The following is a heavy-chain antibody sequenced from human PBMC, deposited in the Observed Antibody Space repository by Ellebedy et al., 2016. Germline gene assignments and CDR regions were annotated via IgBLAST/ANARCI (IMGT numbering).Heavy chain of an antibody. CDR1: GFTFNIAG. J-gene: IGHJ4*02. Sequence: GESLKISXAASGFTFNIAGMTWVRQAPGKGLEWVATIVFSGTATYYSDSVKGRFIISRDSAKNSVYLQMNSLSAEDTAVYFCARDRSRLFSAGEDYWGQGALVIVSS. V-gene: IGHV3-21*04. CDR3: ARDRSRLFSAGEDY. D-gene: IGHD3-16*01. CDR2: IVFSGTAT.